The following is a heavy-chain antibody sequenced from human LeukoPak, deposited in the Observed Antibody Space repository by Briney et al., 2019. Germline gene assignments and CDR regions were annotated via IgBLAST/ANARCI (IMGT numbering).Heavy chain of an antibody. CDR2: ISSSGSTI. D-gene: IGHD3-10*01. Sequence: GGSLRLSCAASGFTSSSYEMNWVREAPGKGLGWVSYISSSGSTIYYADSVKGRFTISRDNAKNSLYLQMNSLRAEDTAVYYCEIGRGKLDYWGQGTMATVSS. V-gene: IGHV3-48*03. CDR1: GFTSSSYE. CDR3: EIGRGKLDY. J-gene: IGHJ4*02.